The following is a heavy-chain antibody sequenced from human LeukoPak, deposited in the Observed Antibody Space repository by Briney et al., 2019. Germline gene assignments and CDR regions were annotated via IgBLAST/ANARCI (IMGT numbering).Heavy chain of an antibody. CDR2: ISGSGGST. J-gene: IGHJ6*02. Sequence: GGSLRLSCAASGFTFSSYAMSWVRQAPGKGLEWVSAISGSGGSTYYADSVKGRLTISRDNSKNTLYLQMNSLRAEDTAVYYCANAGRDSSSTISCGMDVWGQGTTVTVS. CDR1: GFTFSSYA. CDR3: ANAGRDSSSTISCGMDV. V-gene: IGHV3-23*01. D-gene: IGHD6-13*01.